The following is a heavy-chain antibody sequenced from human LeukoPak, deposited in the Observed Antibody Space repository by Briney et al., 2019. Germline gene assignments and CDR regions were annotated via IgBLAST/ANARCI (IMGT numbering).Heavy chain of an antibody. CDR3: ARARGGTSLHY. CDR2: ISYDGSNK. Sequence: PGGSLRLSCAASGFTFSNYVLHWVRQAPGKGLEWVAVISYDGSNKYYADSVKGRFTFSRDNSKNTLYLQMNSLRTEDTAVYYCARARGGTSLHYWGQGTLVTVSS. J-gene: IGHJ4*02. V-gene: IGHV3-30-3*01. CDR1: GFTFSNYV. D-gene: IGHD3-10*01.